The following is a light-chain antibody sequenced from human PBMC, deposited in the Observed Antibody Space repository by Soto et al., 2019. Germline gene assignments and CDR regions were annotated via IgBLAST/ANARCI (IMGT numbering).Light chain of an antibody. V-gene: IGKV3-15*01. CDR3: QEYNNWPPT. J-gene: IGKJ5*01. Sequence: EIVMTQSPATLSVSPGERATLSCRASQSVSGNLSWYQQKPGQAPRLLIYGASTRATGIPARFSGSGSGTDFTLTISSLQSEDFAVYYCQEYNNWPPTFGQGTRLEIK. CDR2: GAS. CDR1: QSVSGN.